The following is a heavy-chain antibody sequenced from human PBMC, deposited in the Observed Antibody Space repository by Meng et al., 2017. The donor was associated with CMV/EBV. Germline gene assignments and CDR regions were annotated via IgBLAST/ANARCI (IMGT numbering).Heavy chain of an antibody. Sequence: SVKVSCKASGYTFTSYDINWVRQAPGQGLEWMGGIIPILGIANYAQKFQGRVTITADKSTSTAYMELSSLRSEDTAVYYCARVGLPYYYYGMDVWGQGTTVTVSS. CDR2: IIPILGIA. D-gene: IGHD2-15*01. V-gene: IGHV1-69*10. J-gene: IGHJ6*02. CDR1: GYTFTSYD. CDR3: ARVGLPYYYYGMDV.